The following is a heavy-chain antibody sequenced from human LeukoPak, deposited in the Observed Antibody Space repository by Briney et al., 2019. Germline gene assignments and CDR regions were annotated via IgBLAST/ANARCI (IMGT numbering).Heavy chain of an antibody. CDR2: ISGSGGST. D-gene: IGHD6-6*01. Sequence: TGGSLRLSCAASGFTFSSYAMSWVRQAPGKGLEWVSAISGSGGSTYYADSAKGRFTISRDNSKNTLYLQINSLRAEDTAAYYCAKGQGIVARPPFDYWGQGTLVTVSS. J-gene: IGHJ4*02. V-gene: IGHV3-23*01. CDR1: GFTFSSYA. CDR3: AKGQGIVARPPFDY.